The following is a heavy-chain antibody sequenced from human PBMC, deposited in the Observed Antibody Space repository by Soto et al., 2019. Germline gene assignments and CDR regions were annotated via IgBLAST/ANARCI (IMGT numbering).Heavy chain of an antibody. D-gene: IGHD4-17*01. V-gene: IGHV4-30-2*01. CDR2: IYHSGST. CDR3: ASGPIGDYTDGFDY. J-gene: IGHJ4*02. Sequence: HLQLQESGSGLVKPSQTLSLTCAVSGGSISSGGYSWSWIRQPPGKGLEWIGYIYHSGSTYYNPSLKSRVTISVDRSKNQFSLKLSSVTAADTAVYYCASGPIGDYTDGFDYWGQGTLVTVSS. CDR1: GGSISSGGYS.